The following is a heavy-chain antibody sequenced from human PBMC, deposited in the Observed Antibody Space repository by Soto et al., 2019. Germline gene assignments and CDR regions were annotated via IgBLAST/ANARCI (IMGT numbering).Heavy chain of an antibody. J-gene: IGHJ4*02. CDR3: ARFVKYYLDKDGYHYYFDY. Sequence: QVPLQESGPQLLKPSQTLSLTCSVSGGSINSGSFYWSWIRQLPRKGLEWIGSLYYSGSTHSNPSIKSRLSISLDTSKTQFSMQLTSVTVADSAVYYCARFVKYYLDKDGYHYYFDYWGQGALVTVSA. CDR1: GGSINSGSFY. V-gene: IGHV4-31*03. D-gene: IGHD3-22*01. CDR2: LYYSGST.